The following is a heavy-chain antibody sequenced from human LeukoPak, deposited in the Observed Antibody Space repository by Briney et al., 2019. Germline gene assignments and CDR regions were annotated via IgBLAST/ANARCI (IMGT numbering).Heavy chain of an antibody. Sequence: GGSLRLSCAASGFTFSDYYMSWIRQAPGKGLEWVSYISSSGSTIYYADSVKGRFTISRDNAKNSLYLQMNSLRAEDTAVYYCARFASSGYYASAFDIWGQGTMVTVSS. CDR3: ARFASSGYYASAFDI. CDR1: GFTFSDYY. D-gene: IGHD3-22*01. J-gene: IGHJ3*02. CDR2: ISSSGSTI. V-gene: IGHV3-11*01.